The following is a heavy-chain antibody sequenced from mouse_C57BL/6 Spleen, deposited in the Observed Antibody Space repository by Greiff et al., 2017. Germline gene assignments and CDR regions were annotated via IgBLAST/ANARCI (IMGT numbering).Heavy chain of an antibody. J-gene: IGHJ4*01. CDR2: IDPETGGT. V-gene: IGHV1-15*01. CDR1: GYTFTDYE. CDR3: TRPLTGTKGAMDY. D-gene: IGHD2-14*01. Sequence: QVQLQQSGAELVRPGASVTLSCKASGYTFTDYEMHWVKQTPVHGLEWIGAIDPETGGTAYNQKFKGKAILTADKSSSTAYMELRSLTSEDSAVYYCTRPLTGTKGAMDYWGQGTSVTVSS.